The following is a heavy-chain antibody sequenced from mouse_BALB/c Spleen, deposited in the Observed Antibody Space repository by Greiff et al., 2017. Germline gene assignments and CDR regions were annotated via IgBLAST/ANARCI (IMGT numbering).Heavy chain of an antibody. CDR2: IYPGDGDT. CDR1: GYAFSSSW. Sequence: QVQLQQSGPELVKPGASVKISCKASGYAFSSSWMNWVKQRPGQGLEWIGRIYPGDGDTNYNGKFKGKATLTADKSSSTAYMQLSSLTSVDSAVYFCASSYYGYGDLDYWGQGTTLTVSS. CDR3: ASSYYGYGDLDY. J-gene: IGHJ2*01. D-gene: IGHD2-2*01. V-gene: IGHV1-82*01.